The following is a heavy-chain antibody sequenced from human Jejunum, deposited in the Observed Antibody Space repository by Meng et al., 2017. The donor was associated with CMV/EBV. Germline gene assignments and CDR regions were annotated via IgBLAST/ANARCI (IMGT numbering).Heavy chain of an antibody. Sequence: SGFPFSNYWIHWVRQAPGKGLVWVSRINGDGSTTAYADSVKGRFTISRDNAKNTLYLQINSLRLEDTAVYYCAKGGMYSSGSTDYWGQGTLVTVSS. D-gene: IGHD6-19*01. CDR2: INGDGSTT. J-gene: IGHJ4*02. CDR1: GFPFSNYW. CDR3: AKGGMYSSGSTDY. V-gene: IGHV3-74*03.